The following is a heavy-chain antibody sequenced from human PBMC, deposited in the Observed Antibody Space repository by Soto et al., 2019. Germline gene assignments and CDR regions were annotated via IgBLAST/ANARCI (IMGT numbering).Heavy chain of an antibody. J-gene: IGHJ4*02. V-gene: IGHV3-9*01. D-gene: IGHD6-19*01. CDR1: GFTFDDYA. CDR2: ISWNSGSI. CDR3: AKDILGVAGTGGGFDY. Sequence: EVQLVESGGGLVQPGRSLRLSCAASGFTFDDYAMHWVRQAPGKGLEWVSGISWNSGSIGYADSVKGRFTISRDNAKNSLYLQMNSLRAEDTALYYCAKDILGVAGTGGGFDYWGQGTLVTVSS.